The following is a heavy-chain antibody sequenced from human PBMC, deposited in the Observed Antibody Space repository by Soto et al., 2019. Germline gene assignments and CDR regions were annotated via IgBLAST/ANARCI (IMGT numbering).Heavy chain of an antibody. CDR3: ARDQGGEFLKGSGMDV. J-gene: IGHJ6*02. CDR2: IYYSGET. CDR1: GDSISRYY. Sequence: QVQLQESGPGLVKPSETLSLTCTVSGDSISRYYWSWIRLSPGKGLEWLGYIYYSGETNYNPSVKSRVPRSVDRTKDQFSLKLSSVSAVDTAVYYCARDQGGEFLKGSGMDVWGQGTTVTVSS. V-gene: IGHV4-59*01. D-gene: IGHD3-10*01.